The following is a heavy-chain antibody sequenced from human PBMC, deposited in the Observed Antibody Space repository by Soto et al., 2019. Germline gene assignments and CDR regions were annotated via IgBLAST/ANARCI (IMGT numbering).Heavy chain of an antibody. D-gene: IGHD3-9*01. Sequence: GGSLRLSCAASGFTFSSYAMSWVRQAPGKGLEWVSAISGSGGSTYYADSVKGRFTISRDNSKNTLYLQMNSLRAEDTAVYYCAKIGWFTIFAPIQGVWGKGTTVTVSS. J-gene: IGHJ6*04. V-gene: IGHV3-23*01. CDR3: AKIGWFTIFAPIQGV. CDR1: GFTFSSYA. CDR2: ISGSGGST.